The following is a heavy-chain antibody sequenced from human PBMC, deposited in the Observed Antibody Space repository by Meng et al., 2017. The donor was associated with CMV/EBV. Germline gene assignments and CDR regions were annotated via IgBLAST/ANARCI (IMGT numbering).Heavy chain of an antibody. CDR1: GGSISSSSYY. Sequence: SETLSLTCTVSGGSISSSSYYWGWIRQPPGKGLEWIGSIYYSGSTYYNPSLKSRVTISVDTSKNQFSLKLSSVTAADTAVYYCARSHTAMTLPNIYFDYWGQGTLVTVSS. J-gene: IGHJ4*02. CDR3: ARSHTAMTLPNIYFDY. CDR2: IYYSGST. V-gene: IGHV4-39*07. D-gene: IGHD5-18*01.